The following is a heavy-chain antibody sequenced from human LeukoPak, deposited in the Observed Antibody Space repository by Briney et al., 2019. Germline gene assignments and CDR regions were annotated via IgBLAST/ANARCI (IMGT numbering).Heavy chain of an antibody. CDR2: VYYTGST. J-gene: IGHJ6*03. Sequence: SETLSLTCTVSGGSISSNSYYWGWIRQPPGKGLEWVGTVYYTGSTYYNPSLKSRVTISVDTSKNKFSLKLTSVTATDTAVYYCARAKSWEPYMDVWGKGTTVTVSS. CDR3: ARAKSWEPYMDV. V-gene: IGHV4-39*07. CDR1: GGSISSNSYY. D-gene: IGHD1-26*01.